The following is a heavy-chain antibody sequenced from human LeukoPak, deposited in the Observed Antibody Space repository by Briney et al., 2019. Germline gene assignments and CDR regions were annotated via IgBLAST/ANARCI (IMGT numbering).Heavy chain of an antibody. CDR1: GFTFSSYS. D-gene: IGHD6-6*01. Sequence: GGSLRLSCAASGFTFSSYSMNWVRQAPGKGLEWVSYISSSRSSTYYADSVKGRFTISRDNAKNSLYLQMSSLRVEDTAIYYCAREYSSSSGKAFDIWGQGTMVTVSS. CDR3: AREYSSSSGKAFDI. CDR2: ISSSRSST. J-gene: IGHJ3*02. V-gene: IGHV3-48*04.